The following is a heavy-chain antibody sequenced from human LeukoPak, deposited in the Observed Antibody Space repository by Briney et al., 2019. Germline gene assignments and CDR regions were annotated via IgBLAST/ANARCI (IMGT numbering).Heavy chain of an antibody. D-gene: IGHD1-20*01. CDR2: IYYSGST. Sequence: PSETLSLTCTVSDGSISSYYWSWIRQPPGKGLEWIGYIYYSGSTNYNPSLKSRVTISVDTSKNQFSLKLSSVTAADTAVYYCARDRPDGITGTRGPYGMDVWGKGTTVTVSS. CDR1: DGSISSYY. J-gene: IGHJ6*04. CDR3: ARDRPDGITGTRGPYGMDV. V-gene: IGHV4-59*01.